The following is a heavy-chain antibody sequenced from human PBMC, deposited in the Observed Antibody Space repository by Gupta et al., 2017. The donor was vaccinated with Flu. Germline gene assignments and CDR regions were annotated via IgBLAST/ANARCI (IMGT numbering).Heavy chain of an antibody. CDR2: ISSSSSTI. D-gene: IGHD6-13*01. J-gene: IGHJ6*02. CDR3: ARDLIKQQLASYYYYGMDV. Sequence: WVRQAPGKGLEWVSYISSSSSTIYYADSVKGRFTISRDNAKNSLYLQMNSLRAEDTAVYYCARDLIKQQLASYYYYGMDVWGQGTTVTVSS. V-gene: IGHV3-48*01.